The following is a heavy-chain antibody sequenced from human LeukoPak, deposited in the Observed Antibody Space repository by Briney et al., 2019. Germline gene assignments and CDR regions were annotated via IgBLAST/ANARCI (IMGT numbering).Heavy chain of an antibody. V-gene: IGHV4-59*01. J-gene: IGHJ5*01. Sequence: SETLSLTWPVSGASITSYYWSWIRQPPGKGLEWIGYIYHTGSTNYNPSLKGRVTMSVDTSKNQFSLRLTSVTAADTAVYYCARDRWLDFWGQGTLVTVSS. CDR1: GASITSYY. CDR3: ARDRWLDF. CDR2: IYHTGST.